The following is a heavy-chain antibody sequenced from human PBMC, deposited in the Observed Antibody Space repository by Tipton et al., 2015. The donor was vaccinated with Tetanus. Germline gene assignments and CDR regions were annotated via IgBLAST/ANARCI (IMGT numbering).Heavy chain of an antibody. CDR3: AKEALGVLNL. J-gene: IGHJ6*04. V-gene: IGHV3-23*01. D-gene: IGHD1-14*01. Sequence: SLRLSCEASGFTFKSYTMNWLRQAPGNGLEWVAAISGSRLTPYYADSVKGRFTISRDNSKNTLSLQLNSLRADDTAIYYCAKEALGVLNLWGKGTTVIVSP. CDR2: ISGSRLTP. CDR1: GFTFKSYT.